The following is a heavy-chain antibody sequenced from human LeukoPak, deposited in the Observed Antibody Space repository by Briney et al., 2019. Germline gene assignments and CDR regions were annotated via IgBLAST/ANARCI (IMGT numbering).Heavy chain of an antibody. CDR3: ATGKSGRY. J-gene: IGHJ4*02. V-gene: IGHV3-11*06. Sequence: PGGSLRLSCAASGFTVSSNYMSWVRQAPGKGLEWVSYIASSTSYTSYTDSVKGRFTISRDNAKKSLYLQMNSLRAEDTAVYYCATGKSGRYWGQGTLVTVSS. CDR1: GFTVSSNY. D-gene: IGHD3-10*01. CDR2: IASSTSYT.